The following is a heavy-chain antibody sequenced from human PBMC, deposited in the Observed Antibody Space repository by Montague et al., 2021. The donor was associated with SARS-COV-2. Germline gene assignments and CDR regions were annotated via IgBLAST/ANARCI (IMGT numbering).Heavy chain of an antibody. J-gene: IGHJ4*01. CDR3: ARGNRIAVAGTGFDV. Sequence: SETLSLTCTVYGGSISTSHYFWGWIRQPPGKGLEWIGSNYYSGSSYYNPSLKSRVAISIDTYENQLSLKLSSVTAADTAVYYCARGNRIAVAGTGFDVWGQGTLVTVSS. CDR2: NYYSGSS. CDR1: GGSISTSHYF. D-gene: IGHD6-19*01. V-gene: IGHV4-39*07.